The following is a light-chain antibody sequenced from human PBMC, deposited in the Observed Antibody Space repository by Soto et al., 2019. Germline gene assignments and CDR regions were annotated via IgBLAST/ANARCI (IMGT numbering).Light chain of an antibody. CDR3: QQYDSSLRT. CDR2: GAS. V-gene: IGKV3-20*01. CDR1: QSVSSNF. Sequence: EIVLTQSPGTLSLSPEERATLSCRASQSVSSNFLAWYQQKPGQAPRLLISGASNRATGIPDRFSGSGSGTDFTLTISRLEPEDFAVYYCQQYDSSLRTFGQGTKV. J-gene: IGKJ1*01.